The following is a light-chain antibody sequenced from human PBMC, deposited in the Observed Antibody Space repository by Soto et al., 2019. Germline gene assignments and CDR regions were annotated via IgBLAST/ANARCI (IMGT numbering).Light chain of an antibody. CDR3: QQTYSTPT. CDR1: QSISRF. CDR2: AAS. J-gene: IGKJ1*01. V-gene: IGKV1-39*01. Sequence: DIQMTQSPSSLSASVGDRVTITCRASQSISRFLNWYQQKPGKAPKLLIYAASGLQSGVPSRFSGSGSVTDFTLTISSLQPEDFATYFCQQTYSTPTFGQGTKVEIK.